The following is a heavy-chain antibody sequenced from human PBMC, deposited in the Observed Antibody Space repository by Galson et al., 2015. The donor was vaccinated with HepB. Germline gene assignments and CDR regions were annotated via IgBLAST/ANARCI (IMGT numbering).Heavy chain of an antibody. CDR2: IYYSGST. CDR1: DGSISSGSYY. D-gene: IGHD1-26*01. Sequence: ETLSLTCSVSDGSISSGSYYWGWGWVRQAPGKGLDWIGTIYYSGSTYYNPSVKSRLTISVDRPKNQFSLKLSSVTAADTAVYYCARLGAHTGNYLIDYWGQGTLVTVSS. V-gene: IGHV4-39*01. CDR3: ARLGAHTGNYLIDY. J-gene: IGHJ4*02.